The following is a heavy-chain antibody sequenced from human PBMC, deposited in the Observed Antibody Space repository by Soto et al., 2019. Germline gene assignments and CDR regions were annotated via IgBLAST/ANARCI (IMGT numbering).Heavy chain of an antibody. CDR2: IYYSGST. J-gene: IGHJ6*02. Sequence: SETLSLTCTVSGGSISSSSYYWGWIRQHPGKGLEWIGNIYYSGSTNYNPSLKSRVTISVDTSKNLFSLKLSSVTAADTAVYYCARGGRYSSSWYYYYGMDVWGQGTTVTAP. CDR1: GGSISSSSYY. V-gene: IGHV4-39*07. D-gene: IGHD6-13*01. CDR3: ARGGRYSSSWYYYYGMDV.